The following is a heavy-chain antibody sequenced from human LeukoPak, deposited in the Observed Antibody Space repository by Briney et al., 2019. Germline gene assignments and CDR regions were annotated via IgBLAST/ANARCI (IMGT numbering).Heavy chain of an antibody. CDR2: IYYSGST. V-gene: IGHV4-59*01. Sequence: SETLSLTCTVSGGSISSYYWSWIRQPPGKGLEWIGYIYYSGSTNYNPSLKSRVTISVDTSKNQFSLRLTSVTAADTAVYYCASWGGYNSQFDYWGQGTLVTVSS. J-gene: IGHJ4*02. CDR3: ASWGGYNSQFDY. CDR1: GGSISSYY. D-gene: IGHD5-24*01.